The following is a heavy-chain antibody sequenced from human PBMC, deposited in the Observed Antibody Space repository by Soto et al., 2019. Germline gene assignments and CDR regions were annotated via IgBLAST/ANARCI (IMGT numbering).Heavy chain of an antibody. CDR1: GFTFSSYA. J-gene: IGHJ6*02. CDR2: ISGSGGST. Sequence: EVQLLESGGGLVQPGGSLRLSCAASGFTFSSYAMSWVRQAPGKGLEWVSAISGSGGSTYYADSVKGRFTISRDNSKNTRYLQMNSLRAEDTAVYYCAKDTVRQQLTHYYYYYGMDVWGQGTTVTVSS. CDR3: AKDTVRQQLTHYYYYYGMDV. V-gene: IGHV3-23*01. D-gene: IGHD4-17*01.